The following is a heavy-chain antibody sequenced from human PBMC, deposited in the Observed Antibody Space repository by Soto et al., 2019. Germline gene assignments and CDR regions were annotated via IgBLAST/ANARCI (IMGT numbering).Heavy chain of an antibody. J-gene: IGHJ4*02. V-gene: IGHV4-31*03. Sequence: QVQLQESGPGLVKPLQTLSLTCTVSAGSISSGGYYWSWFRQPPGKGLEWIGYIYYIGSTYYNPSLKSRVTISVDTSKNQFPLKLSSVTAADTAVYYCARVLGYFVWPPLFDYWGQGTLVTVSS. CDR3: ARVLGYFVWPPLFDY. CDR1: AGSISSGGYY. CDR2: IYYIGST. D-gene: IGHD3-9*01.